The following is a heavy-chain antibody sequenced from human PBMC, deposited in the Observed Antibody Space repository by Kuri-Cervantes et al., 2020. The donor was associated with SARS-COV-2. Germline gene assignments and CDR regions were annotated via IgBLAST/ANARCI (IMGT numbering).Heavy chain of an antibody. CDR2: IKQDGSEK. J-gene: IGHJ4*02. Sequence: GGSLRLSCAASGFTFSSYWMSWVRQAPGKGLEWVANIKQDGSEKYYVDSVKGRFTISRDNAKNSLYLQMNSLRAEDTAVYYCARDQGHRIAAAGTIPFDYWGQGTLVTVSS. CDR3: ARDQGHRIAAAGTIPFDY. CDR1: GFTFSSYW. V-gene: IGHV3-7*01. D-gene: IGHD6-13*01.